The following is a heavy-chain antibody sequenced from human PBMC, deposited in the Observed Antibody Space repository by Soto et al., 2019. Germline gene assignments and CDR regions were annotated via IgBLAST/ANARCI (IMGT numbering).Heavy chain of an antibody. CDR2: INHSGST. Sequence: PSETLSLTCAVYGGSFSGYYWSWIRQPPGKGLEWIGEINHSGSTNYNPSLKSRVTISVDTSKNQFSLKLSSVTAADTAVYYCAASCVGCGGFNYYGMDVWGQGTTVT. V-gene: IGHV4-34*09. D-gene: IGHD2-21*01. J-gene: IGHJ6*02. CDR1: GGSFSGYY. CDR3: AASCVGCGGFNYYGMDV.